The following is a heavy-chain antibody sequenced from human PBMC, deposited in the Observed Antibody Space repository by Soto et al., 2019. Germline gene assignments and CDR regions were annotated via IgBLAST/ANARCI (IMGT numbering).Heavy chain of an antibody. D-gene: IGHD5-12*01. CDR2: ITGSGGNT. J-gene: IGHJ4*02. CDR3: AKALAPVDILATQGY. Sequence: GGSLRLSCAGSGFTFSSYAMSWVRQAPGKGLEWVSTITGSGGNTFYEDSVKGRFTISRDNSKNTLYLQMNSLRAEDTAVYYCAKALAPVDILATQGYWGPGTLVTVSS. V-gene: IGHV3-23*01. CDR1: GFTFSSYA.